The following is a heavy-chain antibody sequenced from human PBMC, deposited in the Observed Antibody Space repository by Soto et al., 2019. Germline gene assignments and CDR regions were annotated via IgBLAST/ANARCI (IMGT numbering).Heavy chain of an antibody. J-gene: IGHJ4*02. D-gene: IGHD3-10*01. CDR3: ARVIGGYFDY. CDR1: GGSISSYY. V-gene: IGHV4-59*01. CDR2: IYYSGST. Sequence: QVQLQESGPGLVKPSETLSLTCTVSGGSISSYYWSWIRQPPGKGLEWIGYIYYSGSTNYNPSLKSRVTISVDTSKNQFSLKLSSVTAADRAVYYCARVIGGYFDYWGQGTLVTVSS.